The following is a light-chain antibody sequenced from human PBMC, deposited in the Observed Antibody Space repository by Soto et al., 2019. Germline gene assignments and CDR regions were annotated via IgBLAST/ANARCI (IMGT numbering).Light chain of an antibody. J-gene: IGKJ5*01. Sequence: EIVMTQSPATLSVCPGERATLSFRASQSVSSNLAWYQQKPGQAPRLLIYGASTRATGIPARFSGSGSGTEFTLTISSLQSEDFAVYYCQQYNNWPLTFGQGTRLEI. V-gene: IGKV3-15*01. CDR3: QQYNNWPLT. CDR2: GAS. CDR1: QSVSSN.